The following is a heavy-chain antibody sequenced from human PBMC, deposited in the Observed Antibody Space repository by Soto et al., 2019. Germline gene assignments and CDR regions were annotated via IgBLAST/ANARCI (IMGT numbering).Heavy chain of an antibody. J-gene: IGHJ3*01. CDR1: GDSISSSHYY. D-gene: IGHD1-26*01. CDR2: LYYSWNT. Sequence: QLQLLESGPGLVRPSETLSLTCTVSGDSISSSHYYWDWIRQPPGKGLEWIGGLYYSWNTYFNPSLKRRVTISVDTSKNQFSLNLSSVTAADTAVYYCAVRPGGRDDPFYFWGQGTMATVSS. CDR3: AVRPGGRDDPFYF. V-gene: IGHV4-39*01.